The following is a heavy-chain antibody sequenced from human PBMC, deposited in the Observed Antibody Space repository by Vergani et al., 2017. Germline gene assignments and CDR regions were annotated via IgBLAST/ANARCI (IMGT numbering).Heavy chain of an antibody. V-gene: IGHV4-38-2*01. CDR2: IYHSGST. Sequence: QVQLQESGPGLVKPSETLSLTCAVSGYSISSGYYWGWIRQPPGKGLEWIGSIYHSGSTYYNPSLKSRVTISVDTSKNQFSLKLSSVTAADTAVYYCARLGRSQQLADYWGQGNLVTVSS. CDR1: GYSISSGYY. CDR3: ARLGRSQQLADY. J-gene: IGHJ4*02. D-gene: IGHD6-13*01.